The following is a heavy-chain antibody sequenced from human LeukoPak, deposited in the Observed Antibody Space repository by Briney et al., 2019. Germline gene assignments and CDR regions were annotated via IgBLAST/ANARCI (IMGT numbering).Heavy chain of an antibody. Sequence: SETLSLTCTVSGGSISSYYWSWIRQPPGKGLEWIGYIYYSGSTNYNPSLKGRATISVDTSTNQFSLKLSSVTAADTAVYYCARVNAYYYGSGSKIFDYWGQGTLVTVSS. CDR3: ARVNAYYYGSGSKIFDY. D-gene: IGHD3-10*01. CDR2: IYYSGST. V-gene: IGHV4-59*08. CDR1: GGSISSYY. J-gene: IGHJ4*02.